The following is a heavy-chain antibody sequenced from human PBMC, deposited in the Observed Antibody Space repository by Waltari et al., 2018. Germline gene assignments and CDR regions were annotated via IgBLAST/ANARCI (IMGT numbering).Heavy chain of an antibody. V-gene: IGHV1-69*13. CDR3: ASWGGGWIQLWGKRTYYFDY. CDR2: IIPISCTA. J-gene: IGHJ4*02. D-gene: IGHD5-18*01. Sequence: QVQLVQSGAAVKKPGSSVKVSCKASGGTFSSYAIHWVRKAPGQGLEWMGGIIPISCTANDAPEVQGRVTVTAYESTSTAYMELSSLRSEDTAVYYCASWGGGWIQLWGKRTYYFDYWCQGTLVTVSS. CDR1: GGTFSSYA.